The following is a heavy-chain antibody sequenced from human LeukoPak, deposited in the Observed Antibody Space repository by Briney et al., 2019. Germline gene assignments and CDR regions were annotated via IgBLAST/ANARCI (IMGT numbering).Heavy chain of an antibody. D-gene: IGHD6-13*01. CDR1: GYSFISYW. CDR2: IYPGDSDT. J-gene: IGHJ6*02. Sequence: GESLKISCKGSGYSFISYWIGWVRQMPGKGLEWMGVIYPGDSDTKYSPSFQGQVTISADKSISTAYLQWSSLKASDTAMYYCARFEQQLAQYYYYYGMDVWGQGTTVTVSS. V-gene: IGHV5-51*01. CDR3: ARFEQQLAQYYYYYGMDV.